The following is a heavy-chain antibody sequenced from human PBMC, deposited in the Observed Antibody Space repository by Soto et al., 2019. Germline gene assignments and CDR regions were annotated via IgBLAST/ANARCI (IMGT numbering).Heavy chain of an antibody. D-gene: IGHD2-15*01. J-gene: IGHJ4*02. CDR3: AKDVVAALLYYFDY. CDR2: ISGSGGST. CDR1: GFPFSSYA. Sequence: GGSLKLSCAASGFPFSSYAMSWVHQAPGKGLEWVSAISGSGGSTYYADSVKGRFTISRDNSKNTLYLQMNSLRAEDTAVYYCAKDVVAALLYYFDYWGQGTLVTVSS. V-gene: IGHV3-23*01.